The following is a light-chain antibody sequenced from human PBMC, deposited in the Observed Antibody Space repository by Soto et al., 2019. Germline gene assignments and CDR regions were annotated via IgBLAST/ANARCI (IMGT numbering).Light chain of an antibody. V-gene: IGLV1-40*01. CDR1: RSNIGAGYD. Sequence: QSVLTQPPSVSGAPGQRVTISCTGSRSNIGAGYDVHWYQQLPGTAPKLVMYGNNYRPSAVPDRFSGSKSASSASLAITGLQAEDEADYYCQSFDSSLSGSVFGGGTKLTV. CDR3: QSFDSSLSGSV. CDR2: GNN. J-gene: IGLJ2*01.